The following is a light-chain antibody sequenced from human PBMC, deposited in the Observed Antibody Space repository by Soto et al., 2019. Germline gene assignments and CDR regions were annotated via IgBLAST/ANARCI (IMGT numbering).Light chain of an antibody. Sequence: DIQMTQSPSSLSASVGDRVTITCQASQDISNYLNWYQQKPGKAPKLLIYDASNLETGVPSRFSGSGSGTEFTFTISSLQPEDIATYYCQQYDNLPPFFGGGTKVEIK. J-gene: IGKJ4*01. CDR2: DAS. V-gene: IGKV1-33*01. CDR3: QQYDNLPPF. CDR1: QDISNY.